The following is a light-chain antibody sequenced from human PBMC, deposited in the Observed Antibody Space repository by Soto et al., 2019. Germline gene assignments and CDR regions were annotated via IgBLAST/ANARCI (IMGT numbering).Light chain of an antibody. CDR3: CSYAGSYTWL. CDR2: DVS. CDR1: SSDVGGYNF. Sequence: QLVLTQPRSVSGSPGQSVTISCTGTSSDVGGYNFVSWYQQHPGKAPKLMIYDVSKRPSGVPDRFSGSKSGNTASLTISGLQAEDEADYYCCSYAGSYTWLFGGGTKVTVL. J-gene: IGLJ3*02. V-gene: IGLV2-11*01.